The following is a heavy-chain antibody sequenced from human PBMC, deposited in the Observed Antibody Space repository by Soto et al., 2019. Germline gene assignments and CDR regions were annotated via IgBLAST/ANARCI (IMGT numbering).Heavy chain of an antibody. V-gene: IGHV3-48*03. CDR1: GFGLRSFE. CDR3: AIPVVTSTCPWPTDY. Sequence: PGGSLRLSCAASGFGLRSFEMNWVRQAQGQGLEWVSHISSSGSSVYYADSVKGRFTISRDNAKNSLYLQMNSLRVEDTAVYYCAIPVVTSTCPWPTDYCGQGTLVTVSS. CDR2: ISSSGSSV. D-gene: IGHD3-16*01. J-gene: IGHJ4*02.